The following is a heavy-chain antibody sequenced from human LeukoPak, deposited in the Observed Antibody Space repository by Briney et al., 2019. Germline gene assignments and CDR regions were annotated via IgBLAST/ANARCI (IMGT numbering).Heavy chain of an antibody. CDR3: ARGFGELLEDFDY. D-gene: IGHD3-10*01. CDR1: GFTFSSYG. CDR2: IRYDGSNK. Sequence: GGSLRLSCAASGFTFSSYGMHWVRQAPGKGLEWVAFIRYDGSNKYYADSVKGRFTISRDNSKNTLYLQMNSLRAEDTAVYYCARGFGELLEDFDYWGQGTLVTVSS. V-gene: IGHV3-30*02. J-gene: IGHJ4*02.